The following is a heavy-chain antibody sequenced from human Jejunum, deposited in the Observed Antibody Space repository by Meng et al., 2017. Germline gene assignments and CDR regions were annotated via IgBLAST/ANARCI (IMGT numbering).Heavy chain of an antibody. CDR3: ARGVGDIRFGFDY. Sequence: QVHVPDSGPGLVQPSGTLSLTCEVSGDSISSTSWWDWLRQPPGKGLEWIGEIYHSGRSNFIPSLKSRVSISLDESKNQFSLTLNSVTAADTAVYYCARGVGDIRFGFDYWGQGILVTVSS. J-gene: IGHJ4*02. CDR2: IYHSGRS. V-gene: IGHV4-4*02. CDR1: GDSISSTSW. D-gene: IGHD3-16*01.